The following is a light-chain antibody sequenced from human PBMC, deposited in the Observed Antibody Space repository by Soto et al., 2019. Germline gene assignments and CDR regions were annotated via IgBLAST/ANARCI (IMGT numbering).Light chain of an antibody. Sequence: QAVLTQSPSASASLGASVKLTCTLSSGHSSYAIAWHQQQPEQGPRYLMKLNSDGSHSKGDGIPDRFSGSSSGAERYLTISSLQSEDEADYYCQTWGAGTLVFGGGTKVTVL. CDR3: QTWGAGTLV. CDR2: LNSDGSH. CDR1: SGHSSYA. V-gene: IGLV4-69*01. J-gene: IGLJ2*01.